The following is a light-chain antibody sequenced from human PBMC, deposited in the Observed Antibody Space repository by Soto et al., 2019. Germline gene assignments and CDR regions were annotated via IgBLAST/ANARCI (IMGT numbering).Light chain of an antibody. V-gene: IGKV3-20*01. CDR3: QQYGTSPRT. CDR2: GAS. CDR1: QSVGSSN. Sequence: EIVLTQSPGTLSLSPGERATLSCRASQSVGSSNLAWYQQRPGQAPRLLIYGASSRATGIPDRFSGSGSATDFTLTISRLEPEDFAVYYCQQYGTSPRTFGQGTKVDIK. J-gene: IGKJ1*01.